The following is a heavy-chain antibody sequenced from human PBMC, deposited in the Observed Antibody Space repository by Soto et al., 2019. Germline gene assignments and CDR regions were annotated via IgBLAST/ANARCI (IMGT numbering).Heavy chain of an antibody. V-gene: IGHV3-66*01. CDR1: GFTVSSNY. Sequence: PGGSLRLSCAASGFTVSSNYMSWVRQAPGKGLEWVSVIYSGGSTYYADSVKGRFTISRDNSKNTLYLQMNSLRAEDTAVYYCAREGLTGYSSSWYPWGQGTLVTVSS. CDR2: IYSGGST. CDR3: AREGLTGYSSSWYP. J-gene: IGHJ5*02. D-gene: IGHD6-13*01.